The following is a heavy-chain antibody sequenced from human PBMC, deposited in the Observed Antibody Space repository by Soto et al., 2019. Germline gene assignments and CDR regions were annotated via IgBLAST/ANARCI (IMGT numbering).Heavy chain of an antibody. D-gene: IGHD2-21*01. J-gene: IGHJ4*02. CDR1: GFTFSSYA. CDR2: ILYDGSEK. Sequence: QVQLVESGGGVVQPGRSLRLSCAASGFTFSSYAMHWVRQAPGKGLEWVAVILYDGSEKYYADSVKGRFTISRDNSKNTLYLQMNSLSAEDTAVYYCAKVACGGDCYGENYFDCWGQGTLVTVSS. CDR3: AKVACGGDCYGENYFDC. V-gene: IGHV3-30*18.